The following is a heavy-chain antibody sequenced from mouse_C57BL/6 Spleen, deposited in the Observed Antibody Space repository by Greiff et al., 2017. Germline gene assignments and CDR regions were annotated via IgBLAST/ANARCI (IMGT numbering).Heavy chain of an antibody. CDR3: ASPDSSGYGFAY. J-gene: IGHJ3*01. D-gene: IGHD3-2*02. CDR2: IDPANGNT. CDR1: GFNIKNTY. V-gene: IGHV14-3*01. Sequence: EVKLVESVAELVRPGASVKLSCTASGFNIKNTYMHWVKQRPEQGLEWIGRIDPANGNTKYAPKFQGKATITADTSSNTAYLQLSSLTSEDTAIYYCASPDSSGYGFAYWGQGTLVTVSA.